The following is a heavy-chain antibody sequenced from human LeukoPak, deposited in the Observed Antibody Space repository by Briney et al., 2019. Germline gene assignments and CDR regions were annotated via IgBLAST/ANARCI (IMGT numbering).Heavy chain of an antibody. CDR3: SRGSDESKTGDY. Sequence: KASETLSLTCAIYGGSFSHYYWSWIRQPPGKGLEWVGEIHPSGSTSFNPSLESRVSISKDTPKNQFSLKLTSVTAADTAVYYCSRGSDESKTGDYWGQGTLVTVSS. D-gene: IGHD6-25*01. J-gene: IGHJ4*02. V-gene: IGHV4-34*01. CDR2: IHPSGST. CDR1: GGSFSHYY.